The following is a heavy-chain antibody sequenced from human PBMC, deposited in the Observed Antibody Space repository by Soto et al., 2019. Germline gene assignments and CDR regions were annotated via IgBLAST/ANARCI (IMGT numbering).Heavy chain of an antibody. CDR3: ARTLITGKYFDY. J-gene: IGHJ4*02. CDR1: GGSFSSGDYY. Sequence: LSLTCTVSGGSFSSGDYYWIWIRQPPGKGLEWIGNIYYSGSTYYNPSLKSRVSISVDTSRNQFSLNLISVTAADTAVYYCARTLITGKYFDYWGQATLVT. CDR2: IYYSGST. D-gene: IGHD1-20*01. V-gene: IGHV4-30-4*01.